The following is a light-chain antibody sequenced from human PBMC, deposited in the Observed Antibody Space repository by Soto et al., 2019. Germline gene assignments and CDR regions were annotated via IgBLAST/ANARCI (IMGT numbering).Light chain of an antibody. Sequence: SYELTQPPSVSVAPGQAARITCGGDNIGSKSVHWYQQGPGQAPVLVVYDDSDRPSGIPERFSGSNSGNTATLTISRVEVGDEADYYCQVWDSSSDHVVFGGGTKVTVL. V-gene: IGLV3-21*02. CDR1: NIGSKS. CDR3: QVWDSSSDHVV. J-gene: IGLJ2*01. CDR2: DDS.